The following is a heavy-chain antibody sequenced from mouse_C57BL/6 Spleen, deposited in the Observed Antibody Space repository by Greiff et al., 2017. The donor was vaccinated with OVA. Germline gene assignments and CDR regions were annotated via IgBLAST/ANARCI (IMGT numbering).Heavy chain of an antibody. V-gene: IGHV2-2*01. J-gene: IGHJ2*01. CDR2: IWSGGST. CDR3: ARNDDGYYVLDY. Sequence: VQLHQSGPGLVQPSQRLSITCTVSGFSLTSYGVHWVRQSPGKGLEWLGVIWSGGSTDYHAAFIYSLSISKVNSKNQVFFKMNSLQAADTAIYYWARNDDGYYVLDYWGQGTTLTVSS. D-gene: IGHD2-3*01. CDR1: GFSLTSYG.